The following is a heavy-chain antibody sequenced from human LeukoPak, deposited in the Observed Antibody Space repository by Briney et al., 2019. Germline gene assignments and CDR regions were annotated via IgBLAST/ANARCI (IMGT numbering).Heavy chain of an antibody. CDR1: GFSFSTYG. CDR2: ISSDASNQ. V-gene: IGHV3-30*18. J-gene: IGHJ4*02. D-gene: IGHD2-15*01. CDR3: AKDGCSGGSCQADY. Sequence: GGSLRLSCVASGFSFSTYGMHWVRQAPGKGLEWVAAISSDASNQHYTDSVKGRFTISRDNSRNTLYLQMNSLRYEDTAVYYCAKDGCSGGSCQADYWGQGTLVTVSS.